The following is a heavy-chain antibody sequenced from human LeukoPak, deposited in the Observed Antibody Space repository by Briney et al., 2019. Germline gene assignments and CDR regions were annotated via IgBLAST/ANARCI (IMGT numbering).Heavy chain of an antibody. CDR1: GGALSSYY. CDR3: ARVGTIFGVVTIYYMDV. CDR2: ICTSGST. D-gene: IGHD3-3*01. J-gene: IGHJ6*03. V-gene: IGHV4-4*07. Sequence: SQTLSLTCTVSGGALSSYYWSWIRHPAGEGLECSVRICTSGSTNYNPSPTSRVPMSVVTSKNQFSLKLSSVTAAATAVSYCARVGTIFGVVTIYYMDVWDKGTTVTVSS.